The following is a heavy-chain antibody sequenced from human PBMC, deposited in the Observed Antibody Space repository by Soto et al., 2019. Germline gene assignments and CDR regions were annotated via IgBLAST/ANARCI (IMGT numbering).Heavy chain of an antibody. CDR1: GFTFSSYD. CDR3: ARAQLWSPPRLYGMDV. Sequence: EVQLVESGGGLVQPGGSLRLSCAASGFTFSSYDMHWVRQATGKGLEWVSAIGTAGDTYYPGSVKGRFTISRENAKNFLYLQMNSLRAEDTAVYYCARAQLWSPPRLYGMDVWGQGTTVTVSS. V-gene: IGHV3-13*01. J-gene: IGHJ6*02. CDR2: IGTAGDT. D-gene: IGHD5-18*01.